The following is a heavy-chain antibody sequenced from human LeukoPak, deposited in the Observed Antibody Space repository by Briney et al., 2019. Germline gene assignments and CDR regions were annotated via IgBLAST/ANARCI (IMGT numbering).Heavy chain of an antibody. Sequence: QPGGSLRLSCAASGFTFSSYGMHWVRQAPGKGLEWVAVISYDGSNKYYADSVKGRFTISRDNSKNTLYLQMNSLRAEDTAVYYCARDNVRYYDTSGPSPGFDPWDQGTLVTVSS. CDR1: GFTFSSYG. CDR2: ISYDGSNK. J-gene: IGHJ5*02. V-gene: IGHV3-30*03. CDR3: ARDNVRYYDTSGPSPGFDP. D-gene: IGHD3-22*01.